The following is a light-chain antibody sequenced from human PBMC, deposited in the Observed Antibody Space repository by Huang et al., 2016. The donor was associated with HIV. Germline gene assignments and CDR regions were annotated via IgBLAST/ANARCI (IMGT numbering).Light chain of an antibody. CDR1: QSAGTW. Sequence: DIQMNQSPSTLSASVGDRVTITCRASQSAGTWLAWYQQRPGKAPNLLIYKASRLQSGVPSRFSGSGSGTEFTLTISSLQPDDFATYYCQQYNSSSITFGGGTKVEIK. CDR3: QQYNSSSIT. V-gene: IGKV1-5*03. CDR2: KAS. J-gene: IGKJ4*01.